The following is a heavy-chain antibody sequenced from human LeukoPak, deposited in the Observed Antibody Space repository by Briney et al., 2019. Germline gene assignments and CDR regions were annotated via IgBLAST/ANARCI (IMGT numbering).Heavy chain of an antibody. D-gene: IGHD2-15*01. J-gene: IGHJ4*02. CDR2: MNPNSGNT. CDR1: GCTFTSYD. V-gene: IGHV1-8*03. CDR3: ARVEIGYCSGGSCYLGRY. Sequence: ASVKVSCKASGCTFTSYDINWVRQATGQGLEWMGWMNPNSGNTGYAQKFQGRVTITRNTSISTAYMELSSLRSEDTAVYYCARVEIGYCSGGSCYLGRYWGQGTLVAVSS.